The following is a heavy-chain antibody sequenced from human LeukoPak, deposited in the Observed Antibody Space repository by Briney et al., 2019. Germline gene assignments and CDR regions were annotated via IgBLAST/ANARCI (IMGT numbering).Heavy chain of an antibody. D-gene: IGHD6-13*01. V-gene: IGHV3-23*01. CDR1: GFTFSSFA. CDR2: ISGSGGDSGGST. J-gene: IGHJ4*02. Sequence: GGSLRLSCAASGFTFSSFAMSWVRQAPGKGLEWVSVSVISGSGGDSGGSTYYADSVKGRFTISRDDSNNTLYLQMSGLRVEDTAVYYCAKHRSGIAASGSNYWGQGTLVSVSS. CDR3: AKHRSGIAASGSNY.